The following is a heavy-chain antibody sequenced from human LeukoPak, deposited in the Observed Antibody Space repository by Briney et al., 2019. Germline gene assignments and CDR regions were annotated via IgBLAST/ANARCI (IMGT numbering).Heavy chain of an antibody. CDR1: GFTFNDAW. CDR3: TSGTGYTDHDY. Sequence: GGSLRLSCAASGFTFNDAWMSWVRQAPGKGLEWVGRVKSEIDGGAIDYAAPVKDRFSISREDSKNTLHLQMDGLKTEDTAVYFCTSGTGYTDHDYWGQGTLVTVSS. D-gene: IGHD3/OR15-3a*01. J-gene: IGHJ4*02. V-gene: IGHV3-15*01. CDR2: VKSEIDGGAI.